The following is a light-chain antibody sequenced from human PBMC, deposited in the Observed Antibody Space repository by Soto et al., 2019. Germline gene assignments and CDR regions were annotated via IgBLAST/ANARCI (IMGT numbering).Light chain of an antibody. V-gene: IGLV1-44*01. J-gene: IGLJ1*01. CDR2: SNN. CDR1: RSNIGSNT. Sequence: QSVLTQPPSASGTPGQRVTISCSGSRSNIGSNTVNWYQQLPGSAPKLLIYSNNQRPSGVPDRFSGSKSGTSASLAISGLRSEDDADYYCASWDDSLNGVYVFGTGTKLSVL. CDR3: ASWDDSLNGVYV.